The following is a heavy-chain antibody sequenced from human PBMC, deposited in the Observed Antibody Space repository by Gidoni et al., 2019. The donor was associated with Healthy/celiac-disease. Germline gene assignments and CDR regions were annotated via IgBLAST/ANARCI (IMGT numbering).Heavy chain of an antibody. CDR2: IYPGDSDT. CDR3: ARSQGLYYYDSSGYYYLDY. Sequence: EVQLVQSGAEVKKPGESLKISCKGSGYSFTSYWIGWVRQMPGKGLEWMGIIYPGDSDTRYSPSFQGQVTISADKSISTAYLQWSSLKASDTAMYYCARSQGLYYYDSSGYYYLDYWGQGTLVTVSS. V-gene: IGHV5-51*03. CDR1: GYSFTSYW. D-gene: IGHD3-22*01. J-gene: IGHJ4*02.